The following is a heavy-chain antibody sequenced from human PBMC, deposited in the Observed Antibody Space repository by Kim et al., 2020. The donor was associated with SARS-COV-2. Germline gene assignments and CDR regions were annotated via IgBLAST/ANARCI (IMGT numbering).Heavy chain of an antibody. J-gene: IGHJ3*02. Sequence: GESLKISCKGSGYSFATYWIGWVRQMPGKGLEWMGIIYPGDSDTRYSPSFQGQVTFSADKSISTAYLQWSSLKASDTAMYFCARHNGQWAFDIWGQETMVTVSS. V-gene: IGHV5-51*01. CDR2: IYPGDSDT. D-gene: IGHD6-19*01. CDR3: ARHNGQWAFDI. CDR1: GYSFATYW.